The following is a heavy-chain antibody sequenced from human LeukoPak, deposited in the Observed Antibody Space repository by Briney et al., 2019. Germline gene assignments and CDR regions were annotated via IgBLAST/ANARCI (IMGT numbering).Heavy chain of an antibody. Sequence: SVKVSCKASGGIFNDYSISWVRQAPGQGLEWMGRIIPILNVPNYAQKFEGSVTITADKSTNTAYMELSSLKSEDTAVYFCARDRPRARYFDYWGQGTLVTVSS. CDR3: ARDRPRARYFDY. CDR2: IIPILNVP. J-gene: IGHJ4*02. D-gene: IGHD2-15*01. V-gene: IGHV1-69*04. CDR1: GGIFNDYS.